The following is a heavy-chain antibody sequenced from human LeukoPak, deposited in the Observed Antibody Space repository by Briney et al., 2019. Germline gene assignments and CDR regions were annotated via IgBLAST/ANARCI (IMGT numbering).Heavy chain of an antibody. V-gene: IGHV3-23*01. J-gene: IGHJ4*02. CDR1: GFTFSTYA. D-gene: IGHD3-3*01. CDR2: ISGSSGTT. Sequence: GGSLRLSCAASGFTFSTYAMSWVRQAPGKGLEWVSGISGSSGTTYHADSVKGRFTISRDNSKNTLYLQMNSLRAEDTAVYYCAKRSVAYDFWSGVDYWGQGTLVTVSS. CDR3: AKRSVAYDFWSGVDY.